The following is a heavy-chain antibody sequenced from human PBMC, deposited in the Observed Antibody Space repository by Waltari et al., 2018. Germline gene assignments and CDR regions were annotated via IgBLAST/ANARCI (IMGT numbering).Heavy chain of an antibody. D-gene: IGHD4-17*01. CDR3: TRSTPYGNSWYFDI. J-gene: IGHJ2*01. CDR1: GGPISGGYD. Sequence: QVQLQESGPGLVKPSETLSLTCAVSGGPISGGYDWSWIRQPPGKGLEWIGYIYGTSGTTNYNPSLKNRVTISKDTSKNHFSLKLSSVTAADTAVYYCTRSTPYGNSWYFDIWGPGTPITISS. CDR2: IYGTSGTT. V-gene: IGHV4-38-2*01.